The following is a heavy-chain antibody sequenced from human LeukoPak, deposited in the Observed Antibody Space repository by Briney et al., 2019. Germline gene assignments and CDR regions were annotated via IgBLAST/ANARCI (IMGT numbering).Heavy chain of an antibody. CDR1: GGSFSGYY. V-gene: IGHV4-34*01. CDR2: INHSGST. CDR3: AKDHGWELDGSGEYYFYYCMDD. Sequence: SETLSLTCAVYGGSFSGYYWSWIRQPPGKGLEWIGEINHSGSTNYNPSLKSRVTISVDTSKNQFSLKLSSVTAADTAVYYCAKDHGWELDGSGEYYFYYCMDDWGKGTTVTIPS. J-gene: IGHJ6*03. D-gene: IGHD1-26*01.